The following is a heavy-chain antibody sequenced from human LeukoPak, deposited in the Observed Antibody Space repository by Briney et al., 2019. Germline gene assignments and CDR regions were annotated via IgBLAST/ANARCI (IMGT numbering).Heavy chain of an antibody. Sequence: PGGSLRLSCAASGFNFNNSAMTWVRQVPGKGLQWLSVIRGGGGNIYYADSVQGRFTISRDASKSTLYFQMNSLRVEDTALYFWARVVDYVELVVVVTGGWFDTWGQGTQVTVSS. V-gene: IGHV3-23*01. CDR1: GFNFNNSA. D-gene: IGHD2-8*02. CDR2: IRGGGGNI. CDR3: ARVVDYVELVVVVTGGWFDT. J-gene: IGHJ5*02.